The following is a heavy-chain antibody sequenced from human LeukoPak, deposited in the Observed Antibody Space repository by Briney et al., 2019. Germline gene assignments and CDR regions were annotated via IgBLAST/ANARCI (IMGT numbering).Heavy chain of an antibody. V-gene: IGHV3-23*01. D-gene: IGHD1-1*01. CDR2: ISRSGEST. Sequence: GTLRLSCAASGFTFSGFAMSWIRQAPGKGLEWVSSISRSGESTFYADSVKGRFTISRDNSKNTLYLQMNSLRAEDTAVYYCARAPGYGAAYYFDYWGQGTLVTVSS. J-gene: IGHJ4*02. CDR3: ARAPGYGAAYYFDY. CDR1: GFTFSGFA.